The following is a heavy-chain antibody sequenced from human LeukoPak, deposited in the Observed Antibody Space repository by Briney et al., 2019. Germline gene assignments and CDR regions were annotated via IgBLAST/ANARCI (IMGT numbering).Heavy chain of an antibody. V-gene: IGHV4-59*01. Sequence: SETLSLTCAVYGGSFSGYYWSWIRQPPGKGLEWIGYISYSGGTNYNPSLKSRVTISVDTSKNQFSLKLSSVTAADTAVYYCARSTSPNTWFDPWGQGTLVTVSS. CDR1: GGSFSGYY. CDR3: ARSTSPNTWFDP. CDR2: ISYSGGT. J-gene: IGHJ5*02.